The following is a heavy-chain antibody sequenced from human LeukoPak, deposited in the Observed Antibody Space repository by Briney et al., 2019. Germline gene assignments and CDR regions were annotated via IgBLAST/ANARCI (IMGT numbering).Heavy chain of an antibody. CDR1: GFTFSSYS. CDR2: ISSSSSYI. J-gene: IGHJ4*02. D-gene: IGHD2-21*01. CDR3: ARGYCGGDCLDY. Sequence: PGGSLRLSCAASGFTFSSYSMNWVRQAPGKGLEWVSSISSSSSYIYYADSVKGRFTISRDNAKNSLYLQMNSLRAEDTAVYYCARGYCGGDCLDYWGQGTLVTVSS. V-gene: IGHV3-21*01.